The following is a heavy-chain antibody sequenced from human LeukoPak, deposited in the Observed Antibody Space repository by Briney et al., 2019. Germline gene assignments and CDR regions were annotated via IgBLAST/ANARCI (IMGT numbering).Heavy chain of an antibody. CDR1: GGSISSSSYY. V-gene: IGHV4-39*07. Sequence: SETLSLTCTVSGGSISSSSYYWGWIRQPPGKGLEWIGSIYYSGSTYYNPSLKSRVTISVDTSKNQFSLKLSSVTAADTAVYYCARWRLGLSGSYYRDAFDIWGQGTMVTVSS. J-gene: IGHJ3*02. CDR2: IYYSGST. CDR3: ARWRLGLSGSYYRDAFDI. D-gene: IGHD1-26*01.